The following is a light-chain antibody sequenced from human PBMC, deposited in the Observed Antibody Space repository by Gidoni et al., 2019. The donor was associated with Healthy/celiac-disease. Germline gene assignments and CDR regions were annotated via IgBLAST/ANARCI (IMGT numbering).Light chain of an antibody. J-gene: IGKJ2*01. CDR2: DAS. V-gene: IGKV1-39*01. Sequence: IQMTQSPSSLSASVGDRVTITCRASQSISSYLNWYQQKPGKAPKLLIYDASSLQSGVPSRFSGSGSGTDFTLTISSLQPEDFATYYCQQSYSTRYTFGQXTKLEIK. CDR1: QSISSY. CDR3: QQSYSTRYT.